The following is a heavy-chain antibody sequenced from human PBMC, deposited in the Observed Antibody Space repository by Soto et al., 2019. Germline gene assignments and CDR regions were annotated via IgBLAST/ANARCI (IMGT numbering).Heavy chain of an antibody. CDR2: ISGSGGST. Sequence: GGSLRLSCAASGFTFSSYAMSWVRQAPGKGLEWVSAISGSGGSTYYADSVKGRFTITRDNSKNTLYLQMNSLRAEDTAVYYCAKSREQLLLYYYGMDVWGQGTTVTVSS. CDR3: AKSREQLLLYYYGMDV. V-gene: IGHV3-23*01. CDR1: GFTFSSYA. J-gene: IGHJ6*02. D-gene: IGHD6-6*01.